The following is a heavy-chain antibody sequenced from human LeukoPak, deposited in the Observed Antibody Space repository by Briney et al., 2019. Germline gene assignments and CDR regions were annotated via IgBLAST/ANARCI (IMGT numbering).Heavy chain of an antibody. CDR2: VSYIRVAT. Sequence: PGGSLRLSCAASGFTFSRFALSWVRQAPGKGLEWVSGVSYIRVATYYADSLKGRFTISRDDSQNILYLQMNGLRAEDTAVYFCAKGFREFDTSTSYSSFDTWGQGTMVTVSS. CDR3: AKGFREFDTSTSYSSFDT. V-gene: IGHV3-23*01. CDR1: GFTFSRFA. D-gene: IGHD5-18*01. J-gene: IGHJ3*02.